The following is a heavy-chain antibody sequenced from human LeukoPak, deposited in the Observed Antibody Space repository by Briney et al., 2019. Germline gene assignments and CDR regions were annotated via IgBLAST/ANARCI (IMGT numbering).Heavy chain of an antibody. V-gene: IGHV3-48*03. J-gene: IGHJ5*02. CDR3: ARSVYDILTGYYPGGFDP. D-gene: IGHD3-9*01. Sequence: GGSLRLSCAASGGTFSRYEMNWFGQAPGKGLEWVSYISSSGSTIYYADSVKGRFTISRDNAKNSLYLQMNSLRAEDTAVYYCARSVYDILTGYYPGGFDPWGQGTLVTVSS. CDR2: ISSSGSTI. CDR1: GGTFSRYE.